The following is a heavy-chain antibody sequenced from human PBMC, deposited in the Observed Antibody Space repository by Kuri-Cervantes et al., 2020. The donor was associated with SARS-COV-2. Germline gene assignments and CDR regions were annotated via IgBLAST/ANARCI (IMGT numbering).Heavy chain of an antibody. J-gene: IGHJ4*02. Sequence: GESLKISCAASGFTFSSYSMNWVRQAPGKGLEWVSSISSSSSYIYYADSVRGRFTISRDNAKNSLYLQMNSLRAEDTAVYYCARDRYSSSCFDYWGQGTLVSLL. CDR2: ISSSSSYI. CDR1: GFTFSSYS. V-gene: IGHV3-21*01. CDR3: ARDRYSSSCFDY. D-gene: IGHD6-13*01.